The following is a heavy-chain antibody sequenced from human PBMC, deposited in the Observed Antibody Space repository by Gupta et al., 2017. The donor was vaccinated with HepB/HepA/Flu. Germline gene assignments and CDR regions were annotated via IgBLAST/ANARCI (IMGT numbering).Heavy chain of an antibody. CDR2: INSGGDTI. CDR3: ARDDILTAGISFHQ. CDR1: GITFSTSE. D-gene: IGHD3-9*01. V-gene: IGHV3-48*03. J-gene: IGHJ4*02. Sequence: EVRLVESGGALIQPGGSLRLSCVVSGITFSTSEMNWVRQAPGKGLEWISYINSGGDTIYYADSVRGRFSISRDNAKRSLFLQMDSLRVDDTALYYCARDDILTAGISFHQWGQGTKVTVSS.